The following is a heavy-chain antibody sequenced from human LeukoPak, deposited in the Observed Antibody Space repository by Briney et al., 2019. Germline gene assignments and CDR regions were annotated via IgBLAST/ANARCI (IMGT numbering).Heavy chain of an antibody. V-gene: IGHV4-59*01. CDR3: AREGDAGGYFDY. CDR1: GGSTSSYY. CDR2: IYYSGST. J-gene: IGHJ4*02. D-gene: IGHD2-21*01. Sequence: PSETLSLTCTVSGGSTSSYYWSWIRQPPGKGLEWIGYIYYSGSTNYNPSLKGRVTISVDTSKNQFSLKLSSVTAADTAVYYCAREGDAGGYFDYWGQGTLVTVSS.